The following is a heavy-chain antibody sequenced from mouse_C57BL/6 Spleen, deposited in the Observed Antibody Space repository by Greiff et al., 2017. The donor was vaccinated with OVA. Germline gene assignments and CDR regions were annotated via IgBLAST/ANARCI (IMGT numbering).Heavy chain of an antibody. D-gene: IGHD1-1*02. J-gene: IGHJ1*03. Sequence: VQLQQSVAELVRPGASVKLSCKASGYTFTNSYMHWVKQRPGQGLEWIGRIDPGNGNTKYTQKFKGKATLTADTSSSTAYLQLSSLTSEDTAVYYCARGSWGAWYFDVWGTGTTVTVSS. CDR3: ARGSWGAWYFDV. CDR1: GYTFTNSY. V-gene: IGHV14-3*01. CDR2: IDPGNGNT.